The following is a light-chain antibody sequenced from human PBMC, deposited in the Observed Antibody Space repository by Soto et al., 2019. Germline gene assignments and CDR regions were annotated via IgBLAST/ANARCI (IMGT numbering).Light chain of an antibody. CDR1: SNDVGAYNF. CDR2: NVS. CDR3: TSSTSRGTYV. J-gene: IGLJ1*01. Sequence: QSVLTQPASVSGSPGQSITISCTGTSNDVGAYNFVSWYRQHPGKAPKLIIYNVSDRPSGVSNRFSGSKSANTASLTISGLQAEDEADYYCTSSTSRGTYVFGTGTKVNVL. V-gene: IGLV2-14*03.